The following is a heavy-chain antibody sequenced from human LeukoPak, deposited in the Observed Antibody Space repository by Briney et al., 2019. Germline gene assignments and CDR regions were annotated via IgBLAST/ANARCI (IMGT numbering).Heavy chain of an antibody. V-gene: IGHV3-23*01. CDR1: GFTFSSYA. CDR2: ISGSGGST. Sequence: GGSLRLSCAASGFTFSSYAMSWVRQAPGKGLEWVSAISGSGGSTYYADSVKGRFTISRDKSKNTLYLQMNTPRAEDTAVYYSPKEGVTSIAVTTSLYYFDYWGQGTLVTVSS. J-gene: IGHJ4*02. D-gene: IGHD6-19*01. CDR3: PKEGVTSIAVTTSLYYFDY.